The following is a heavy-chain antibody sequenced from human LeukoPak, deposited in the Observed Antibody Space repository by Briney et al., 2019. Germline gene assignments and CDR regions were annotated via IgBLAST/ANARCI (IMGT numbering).Heavy chain of an antibody. D-gene: IGHD3-9*01. CDR1: GLTLGDYW. J-gene: IGHJ3*02. CDR2: IKQDGSET. V-gene: IGHV3-7*05. Sequence: RPGGSLRLSCEASGLTLGDYWMTWVRQAPGKGPECVANIKQDGSETHYVDSVKGRFTIFRDNAKNSLSPQMNSLRVEDTAMYYCATYWRYFDWLLLDTWGLGTMVTVSS. CDR3: ATYWRYFDWLLLDT.